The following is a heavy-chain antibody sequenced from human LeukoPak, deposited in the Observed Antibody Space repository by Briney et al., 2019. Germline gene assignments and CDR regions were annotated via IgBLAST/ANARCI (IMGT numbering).Heavy chain of an antibody. CDR1: GGSISSSSYY. V-gene: IGHV3-23*01. J-gene: IGHJ6*04. Sequence: ETLSLTCTVSGGSISSSSYYWGWIRQPPGKGLEWVATLSGSGAGTYYSDSVQGRFTISRDNSKRTLFLQMNSLRAEDTAVYYCATPIPYYDFLPHPASTQMDVWGKGTTVTVSS. CDR3: ATPIPYYDFLPHPASTQMDV. CDR2: LSGSGAGT. D-gene: IGHD3-3*01.